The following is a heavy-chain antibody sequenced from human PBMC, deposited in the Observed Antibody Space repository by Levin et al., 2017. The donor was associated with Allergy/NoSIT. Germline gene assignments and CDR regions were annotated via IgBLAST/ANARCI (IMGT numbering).Heavy chain of an antibody. D-gene: IGHD3-10*01. CDR1: GFTFSTYG. CDR2: IWHDGSNK. Sequence: LSLTCAASGFTFSTYGMHWVRQAPGKGLEWVAVIWHDGSNKYYAGSVKGRFTISRDNSKNTLWLQMSSLRAEDTAVYSCARDIRSAYFDLWGRGTLVTVSS. CDR3: ARDIRSAYFDL. V-gene: IGHV3-33*01. J-gene: IGHJ2*01.